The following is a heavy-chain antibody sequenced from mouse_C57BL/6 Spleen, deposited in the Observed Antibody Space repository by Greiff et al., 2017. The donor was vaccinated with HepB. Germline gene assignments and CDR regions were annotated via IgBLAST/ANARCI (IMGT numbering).Heavy chain of an antibody. D-gene: IGHD2-1*01. V-gene: IGHV1-50*01. CDR3: ARVRGNYDSWFAY. CDR1: GYTFTSYW. J-gene: IGHJ3*01. CDR2: IDPSDSYT. Sequence: QVQLQQPGAELVKPGASVKLSCKASGYTFTSYWMQWVKQRPGQGLEWIGEIDPSDSYTNYNQKFKGKATLTVDTSSSTAYMQLSSLTSEDSAVYYCARVRGNYDSWFAYWGQGTLVTVSA.